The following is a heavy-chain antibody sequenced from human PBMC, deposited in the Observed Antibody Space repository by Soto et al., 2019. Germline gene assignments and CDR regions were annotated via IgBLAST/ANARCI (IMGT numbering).Heavy chain of an antibody. CDR3: ASSSPLVELGPYYYYGMDV. CDR2: IWYDGSNK. J-gene: IGHJ6*02. CDR1: GFTFSSYG. D-gene: IGHD1-7*01. V-gene: IGHV3-33*01. Sequence: QVQLVESGGGVVQPGRSLRLSCAASGFTFSSYGMHWVRQAPGKGLEWVAVIWYDGSNKYYADSVKGRFTISRDNSKNTRYLQMNRLRAEDTAVYYCASSSPLVELGPYYYYGMDVWGQGTTVTVSS.